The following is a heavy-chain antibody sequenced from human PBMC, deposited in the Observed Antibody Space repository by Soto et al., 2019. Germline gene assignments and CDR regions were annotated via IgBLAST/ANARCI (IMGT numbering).Heavy chain of an antibody. CDR3: ARDFRGLLFSRYAFDI. CDR2: ISSSSSYI. V-gene: IGHV3-21*01. CDR1: GFTFSSYS. D-gene: IGHD3-10*01. J-gene: IGHJ3*02. Sequence: EVQLVESGGGLVKPGGSLRLSCAASGFTFSSYSMNWVRQAPGKGLEWVSSISSSSSYIYYADSVKGRFTISRDNAKNSLYLQMNSLRAEDTAVYYCARDFRGLLFSRYAFDIWGQGTMVTVSS.